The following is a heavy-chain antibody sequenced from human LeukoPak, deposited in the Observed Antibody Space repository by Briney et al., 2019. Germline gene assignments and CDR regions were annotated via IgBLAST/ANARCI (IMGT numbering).Heavy chain of an antibody. J-gene: IGHJ5*02. Sequence: SETLSLTCTVSGGSISSYYWSWIRQPAGKGLEWIGRIYTSGSTNYNPSLKSRVTMSVDTSKNQFSLKLSSVTAADTAVYYCARDYRYCSGGGCYSRSSKFDPWGQGTLVTVSS. CDR3: ARDYRYCSGGGCYSRSSKFDP. D-gene: IGHD2-15*01. CDR1: GGSISSYY. V-gene: IGHV4-4*07. CDR2: IYTSGST.